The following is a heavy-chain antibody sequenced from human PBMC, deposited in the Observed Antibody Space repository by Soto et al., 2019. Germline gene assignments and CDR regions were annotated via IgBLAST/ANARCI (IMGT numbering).Heavy chain of an antibody. V-gene: IGHV1-69*13. CDR3: GRGLPIIVGATGYNWVDH. D-gene: IGHD1-26*01. CDR1: GYTFTSYD. Sequence: SVKVSCKASGYTFTSYDINWVRQATGQGLEWMGGIIPIFGTANYAQKFQGRVTITADESTSTAYMELSSLRSEDTAVYYCGRGLPIIVGATGYNWVDHWGQGTLVTVSS. CDR2: IIPIFGTA. J-gene: IGHJ5*02.